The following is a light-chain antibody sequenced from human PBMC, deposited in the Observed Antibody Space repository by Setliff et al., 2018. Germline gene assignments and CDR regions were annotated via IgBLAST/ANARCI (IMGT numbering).Light chain of an antibody. CDR2: EVT. V-gene: IGLV2-8*01. J-gene: IGLJ1*01. Sequence: QSALTQPASVSGSPGQPITICCTGTSSDVGGYKYVSWFQQHPGKAPKLMIYEVTKRPSGVPDRFSGSKSGNTASLTVSVLQAEDEADYYCTSYAGSNNYVFGTGTKVTVL. CDR1: SSDVGGYKY. CDR3: TSYAGSNNYV.